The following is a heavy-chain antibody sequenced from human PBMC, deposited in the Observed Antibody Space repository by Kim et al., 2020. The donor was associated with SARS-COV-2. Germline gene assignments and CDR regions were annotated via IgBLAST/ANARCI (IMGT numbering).Heavy chain of an antibody. J-gene: IGHJ3*02. CDR2: IKQDGNQK. CDR1: GFTFSSYW. CDR3: ASDRDLYSSGKDAFDI. D-gene: IGHD6-19*01. V-gene: IGHV3-7*01. Sequence: GGSLRLSCAASGFTFSSYWMTWVRQAPGKGMEWLANIKQDGNQKYYLDSVKGRFTISRDNAKNSLYLQMNSLRAEDTAVYYCASDRDLYSSGKDAFDIWGQGTMVTVSS.